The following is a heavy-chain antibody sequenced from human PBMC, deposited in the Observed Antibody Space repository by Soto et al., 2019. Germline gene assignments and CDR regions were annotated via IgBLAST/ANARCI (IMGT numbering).Heavy chain of an antibody. Sequence: QLQLQESGPGLVKPSETLSLTCTVSGGSISSSSYYWGWIRQPPGKGLEWIGSIYDSGSTYYNPSLKSRVTISVDTSKNQFSLKLSSVTDADTAVYYCARQRLYYFDYWGQGTLVTVSS. J-gene: IGHJ4*02. CDR1: GGSISSSSYY. V-gene: IGHV4-39*01. D-gene: IGHD3-16*01. CDR3: ARQRLYYFDY. CDR2: IYDSGST.